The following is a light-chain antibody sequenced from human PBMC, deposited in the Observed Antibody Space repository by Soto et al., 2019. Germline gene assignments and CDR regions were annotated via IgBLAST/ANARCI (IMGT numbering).Light chain of an antibody. CDR3: QQYGSPGT. V-gene: IGKV3-20*01. CDR2: GAS. CDR1: QSVSKNY. J-gene: IGKJ1*01. Sequence: EILLTQSPGTLSLSPGERATLSCRASQSVSKNYLAWYQQKPGHAPRLLIYGASNRATGIPDSLSGSASGTDFPLTISRLAPEDFAVYYCQQYGSPGTFGQGTKVDIK.